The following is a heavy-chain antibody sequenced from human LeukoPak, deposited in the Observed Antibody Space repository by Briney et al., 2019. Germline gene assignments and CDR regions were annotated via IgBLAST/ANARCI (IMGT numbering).Heavy chain of an antibody. D-gene: IGHD5-18*01. CDR1: GFTFSDYY. Sequence: GGSLRLSCAASGFTFSDYYMSWIRQAPGQGLEWVSYISSNGSTVDYAHHVKGRVTISRDNAKNSLYLQMNSLRAEDTAVYYCARARGYTSVGNYWGQGTLVSVSS. CDR3: ARARGYTSVGNY. V-gene: IGHV3-11*04. CDR2: ISSNGSTV. J-gene: IGHJ4*02.